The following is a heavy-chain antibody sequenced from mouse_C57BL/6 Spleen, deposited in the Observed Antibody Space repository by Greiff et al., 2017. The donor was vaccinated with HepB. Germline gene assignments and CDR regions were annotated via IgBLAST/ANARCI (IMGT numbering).Heavy chain of an antibody. D-gene: IGHD1-1*01. CDR2: IDPSDSET. J-gene: IGHJ4*01. Sequence: QVQLQQPGAELVRPGSSVKLSCKASGYTFTSYWMHWVKQRPIQGLEWIGNIDPSDSETHYNQKFKDKATLTVDKSSSTAYMQLSSLTSEDSAVYYCARRGGRGSSYRAMDYWGQGTSVTVSS. CDR1: GYTFTSYW. V-gene: IGHV1-52*01. CDR3: ARRGGRGSSYRAMDY.